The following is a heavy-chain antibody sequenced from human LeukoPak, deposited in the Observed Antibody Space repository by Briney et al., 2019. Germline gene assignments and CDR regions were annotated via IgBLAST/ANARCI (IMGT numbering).Heavy chain of an antibody. CDR2: IYTSGGT. D-gene: IGHD5-24*01. CDR1: GGSISSGSYY. V-gene: IGHV4-61*02. Sequence: SETLSLTCTVSGGSISSGSYYWSWIRQPAGKGLEWIGRIYTSGGTNYNPSLKSRVTISVDSSKNQFSLRLSSVTAADTAVYYCARESLTWLQSRTSWFDPWGQGTLVTVSS. CDR3: ARESLTWLQSRTSWFDP. J-gene: IGHJ5*02.